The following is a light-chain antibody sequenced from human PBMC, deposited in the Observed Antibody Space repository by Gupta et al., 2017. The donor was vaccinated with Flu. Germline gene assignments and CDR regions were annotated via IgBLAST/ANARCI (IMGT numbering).Light chain of an antibody. CDR3: RQALQTPFT. CDR1: QSLVHSTGYDY. J-gene: IGKJ3*01. CDR2: VGS. Sequence: ATTWEPASISCRSIQSLVHSTGYDYLDWYLQRPGQSPQLLIYVGSNRASGVPDRFSGSESGTDFTLKISRVEAEDVGIYYCRQALQTPFTFGHGTKVDIK. V-gene: IGKV2-28*01.